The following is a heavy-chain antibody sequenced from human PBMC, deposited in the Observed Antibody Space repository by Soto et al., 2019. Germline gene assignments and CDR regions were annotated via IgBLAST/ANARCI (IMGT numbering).Heavy chain of an antibody. CDR2: IYYSVNT. Sequence: SETLSLTCTVSGGSISDYYWSWIRQPPGKGLEWIGYIYYSVNTNYNPSLKSRVTISTDTSKNQFSLKLSSVTAADTAVYYCARQWLVTDAFDIWGQGTMVTVSS. V-gene: IGHV4-59*08. D-gene: IGHD6-19*01. CDR3: ARQWLVTDAFDI. J-gene: IGHJ3*02. CDR1: GGSISDYY.